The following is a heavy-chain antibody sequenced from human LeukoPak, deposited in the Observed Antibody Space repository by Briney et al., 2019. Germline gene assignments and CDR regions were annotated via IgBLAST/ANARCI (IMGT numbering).Heavy chain of an antibody. J-gene: IGHJ4*02. CDR2: ISGSGGST. V-gene: IGHV3-23*01. CDR3: AKQTTFPGSYHLANFDY. Sequence: GGSLRLSCAASGFTSSSYAMSWVRHAPGKGLEWVSAISGSGGSTYYADSVKGRFTISRDNPKNTLYLQMNSLRAEDTAVYYCAKQTTFPGSYHLANFDYWGQGTLVTVSS. CDR1: GFTSSSYA. D-gene: IGHD3-10*01.